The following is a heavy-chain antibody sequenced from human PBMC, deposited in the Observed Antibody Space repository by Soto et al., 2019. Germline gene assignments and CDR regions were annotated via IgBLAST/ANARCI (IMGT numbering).Heavy chain of an antibody. D-gene: IGHD2-21*01. J-gene: IGHJ4*02. CDR1: GYTFTSYH. V-gene: IGHV1-46*01. CDR2: INPSGGST. CDR3: ASHIIRANRYFDY. Sequence: ASVNVSCKASGYTFTSYHMHWVRQAPGQGLEWMGIINPSGGSTSYAQKFQGRVTMTRDTSTSTVYMELSSLRSEDTAVYYCASHIIRANRYFDYWGQGTLVTVSS.